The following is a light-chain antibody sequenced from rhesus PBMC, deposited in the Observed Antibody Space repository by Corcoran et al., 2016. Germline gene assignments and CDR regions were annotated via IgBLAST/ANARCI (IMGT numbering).Light chain of an antibody. CDR1: RSDIGGYNR. CDR3: SSYASSSAYYI. J-gene: IGLJ1*01. V-gene: IGLV2-13*02. Sequence: QAALTQSPSVSGSPGQSVTISCNGTRSDIGGYNRVSWYQQHPGKAPKLMIYEVSKRPSGVSDRFSGSKSGNTASLTISGLQAEDEADYYCSSYASSSAYYIFGAGTRLTVL. CDR2: EVS.